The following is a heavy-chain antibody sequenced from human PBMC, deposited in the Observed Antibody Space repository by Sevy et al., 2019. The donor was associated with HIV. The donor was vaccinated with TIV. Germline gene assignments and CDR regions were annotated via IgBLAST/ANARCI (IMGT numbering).Heavy chain of an antibody. V-gene: IGHV3-23*01. CDR3: AKKAVLLWFGELGAFDI. CDR1: GFTFSSYA. Sequence: GGSLRLSCAASGFTFSSYAMSWVRQAPAKGLEWVSAISGSGGSTYYADSVKGRFTISRDNSKNTLYLQMNSLRAEDTAVYYCAKKAVLLWFGELGAFDIWGQGTMVTVSS. J-gene: IGHJ3*02. D-gene: IGHD3-10*01. CDR2: ISGSGGST.